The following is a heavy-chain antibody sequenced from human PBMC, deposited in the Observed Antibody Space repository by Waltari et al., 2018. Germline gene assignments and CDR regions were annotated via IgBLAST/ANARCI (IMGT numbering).Heavy chain of an antibody. J-gene: IGHJ4*02. Sequence: EVQLVQSGADVKKPGESRGISVQGSGTRFPYFWVGWVRQKPTTGLEWLAIVFPSDSETRYSPFFLGQVTISADKSINTAYLQWSRLRESDTGIYYCARRVGATGYFDLWGEGTLVTVSS. CDR3: ARRVGATGYFDL. CDR2: VFPSDSET. CDR1: GTRFPYFW. D-gene: IGHD1-26*01. V-gene: IGHV5-51*01.